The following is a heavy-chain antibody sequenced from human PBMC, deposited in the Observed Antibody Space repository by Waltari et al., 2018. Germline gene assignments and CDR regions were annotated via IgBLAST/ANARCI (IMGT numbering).Heavy chain of an antibody. V-gene: IGHV4-34*01. CDR1: GGSFSGYY. Sequence: QVQLQQWGAGLLKPSETLSLTCAVYGGSFSGYYWSWSRQPPGKGLEWIGEINHSGSTNYNPSLKSRVTISVDTSKNQFSLKLSSVTAADTAVYYCARRIAAAGTVDYWGQGTLVTVSS. J-gene: IGHJ4*02. CDR2: INHSGST. D-gene: IGHD6-13*01. CDR3: ARRIAAAGTVDY.